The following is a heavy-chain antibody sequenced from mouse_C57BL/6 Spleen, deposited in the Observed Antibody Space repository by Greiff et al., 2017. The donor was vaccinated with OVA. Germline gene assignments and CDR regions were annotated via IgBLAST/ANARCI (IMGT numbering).Heavy chain of an antibody. CDR1: GYTFTDYY. D-gene: IGHD1-1*01. CDR3: AKEATVVARYWYFDV. J-gene: IGHJ1*03. Sequence: EVQLQQSGPELVKPGASVKISCKASGYTFTDYYMNWVKQSHGKSLEWIGDINPNNGGTSYNQKFKGKATLTVDKSSSTAYMELRSLTSEDSAVYYGAKEATVVARYWYFDVWGTGTTVTVSS. V-gene: IGHV1-26*01. CDR2: INPNNGGT.